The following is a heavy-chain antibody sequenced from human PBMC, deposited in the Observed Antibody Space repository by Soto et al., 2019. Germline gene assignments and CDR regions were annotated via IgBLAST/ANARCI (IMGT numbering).Heavy chain of an antibody. D-gene: IGHD6-25*01. Sequence: QVQLVQSGAEVKKPGSSVKVSCKASGGTFSSYAISWVRQAPGQGLEWMGGIITIFGTSNYAQKFQGRVTITADESTSTAYMELSSLRSEDTAVYYCARTAKHRSGLYGMDVWGQGTTVTVSS. CDR3: ARTAKHRSGLYGMDV. CDR1: GGTFSSYA. J-gene: IGHJ6*02. CDR2: IITIFGTS. V-gene: IGHV1-69*01.